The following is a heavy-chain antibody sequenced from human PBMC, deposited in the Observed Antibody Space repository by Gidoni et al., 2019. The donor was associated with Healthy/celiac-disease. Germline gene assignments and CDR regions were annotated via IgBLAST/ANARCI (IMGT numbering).Heavy chain of an antibody. CDR3: ASLRPSSAWYDGAAFDI. CDR1: AGSISSRRSS. J-gene: IGHJ3*02. V-gene: IGHV4-61*02. Sequence: QVHLQESGPGLVRPSQTLSLTCDGSAGSISSRRSSWSWIRQPAGKGLEWIGRIYTSGSANYSPSLKSRVTISVDTSKNQFSLKLSSVTAADTAVYYCASLRPSSAWYDGAAFDIWGQGTMVTVSS. D-gene: IGHD6-19*01. CDR2: IYTSGSA.